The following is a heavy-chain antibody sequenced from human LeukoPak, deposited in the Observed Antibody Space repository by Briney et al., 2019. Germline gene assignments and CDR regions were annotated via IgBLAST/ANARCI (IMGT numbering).Heavy chain of an antibody. CDR1: GFTFSSYA. V-gene: IGHV3-30-3*01. J-gene: IGHJ4*02. CDR3: ARGSPIGYSSGWSSNFDY. Sequence: GRPLRLSCAASGFTFSSYAMHWVRQAPGKGLEWVAVISYDGSNKYYADSVKGRFTISRDNSKNTLYLQMNSLRAEDTAVYYCARGSPIGYSSGWSSNFDYWGQGTLVTVSS. CDR2: ISYDGSNK. D-gene: IGHD6-19*01.